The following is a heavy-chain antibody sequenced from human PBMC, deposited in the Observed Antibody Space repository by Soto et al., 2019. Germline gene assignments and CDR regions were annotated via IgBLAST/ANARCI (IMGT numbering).Heavy chain of an antibody. D-gene: IGHD3-10*01. J-gene: IGHJ6*02. Sequence: EVQLVESGGGLVQPGGSLRLSCAASGFTFSSYWMSWVRQAPGKGLEWVANIKQDGSEKYYVDSVKGRFTISRDNAKNSLYLRMNSLRAEDTAVYYCAGFYGSGSYLGYYYYCGMDVWGQGTTVTVSS. CDR3: AGFYGSGSYLGYYYYCGMDV. V-gene: IGHV3-7*01. CDR2: IKQDGSEK. CDR1: GFTFSSYW.